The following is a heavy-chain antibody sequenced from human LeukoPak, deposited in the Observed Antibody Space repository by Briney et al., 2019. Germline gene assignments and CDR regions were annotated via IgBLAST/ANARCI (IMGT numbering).Heavy chain of an antibody. Sequence: TGRSLRLSCAASGFTFSNYPMHWVRQAPGKGLEWVAVVSDDGNNIYYADSVKGRFTISRDNSKNTLYLQMNSLRAEDTAVYYCAKASTSRFGIDAFDIWGQGTMVTVSS. V-gene: IGHV3-30*04. CDR1: GFTFSNYP. CDR2: VSDDGNNI. J-gene: IGHJ3*02. CDR3: AKASTSRFGIDAFDI. D-gene: IGHD2-2*01.